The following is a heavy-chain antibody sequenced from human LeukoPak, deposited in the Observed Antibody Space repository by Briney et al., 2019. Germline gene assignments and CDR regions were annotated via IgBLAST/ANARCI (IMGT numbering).Heavy chain of an antibody. D-gene: IGHD6-13*01. CDR1: GYSFTSYW. Sequence: GESLKISCKGSGYSFTSYWIGWVRQMPGKGLVWLVIIYPGDSDTRYSPSFQGQVTISADKSISTAYLQWSSLKAADTAMYYCARQGGGYSSSWYLGGSAFDIWGQGTMVTVSS. J-gene: IGHJ3*02. CDR2: IYPGDSDT. V-gene: IGHV5-51*01. CDR3: ARQGGGYSSSWYLGGSAFDI.